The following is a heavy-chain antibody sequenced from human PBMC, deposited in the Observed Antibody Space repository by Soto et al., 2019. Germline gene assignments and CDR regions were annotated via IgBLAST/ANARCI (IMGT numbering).Heavy chain of an antibody. Sequence: GGSLRLSCAASGFTFSSYSMNWVRQAPGKGLEWVSYISSSSSTIYYADSVKGRFTISRDNAKNSLYLQMNSLRDEDTAVYYCAREPGNPQTNYYYYYGMDVWGQGTTVTVSS. CDR2: ISSSSSTI. V-gene: IGHV3-48*02. CDR1: GFTFSSYS. J-gene: IGHJ6*02. CDR3: AREPGNPQTNYYYYYGMDV.